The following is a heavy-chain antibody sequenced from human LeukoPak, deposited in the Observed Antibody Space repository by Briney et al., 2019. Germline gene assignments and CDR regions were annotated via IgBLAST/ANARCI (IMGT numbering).Heavy chain of an antibody. CDR3: AIHIASYSYGLRNPAQRKYFDY. D-gene: IGHD5-18*01. CDR1: GGSFSGYY. V-gene: IGHV4-34*01. CDR2: INHSGST. J-gene: IGHJ4*02. Sequence: SETLSLTCAAYGGSFSGYYWSWIRQPPGKGLEWIGEINHSGSTNYNPSLKGRVTISVDTSKNQFSLKLSSVTAADTAVYYCAIHIASYSYGLRNPAQRKYFDYWGQGTLVTVSS.